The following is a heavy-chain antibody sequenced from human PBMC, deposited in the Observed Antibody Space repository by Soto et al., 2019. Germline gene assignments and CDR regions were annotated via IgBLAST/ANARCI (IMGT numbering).Heavy chain of an antibody. CDR1: GGSLSGYY. V-gene: IGHV4-34*01. Sequence: SETLSLTCAVYGGSLSGYYWTWIRQPPGKGLEWIGEINHSGSTNYDPSLKSRVTMSVDTSKNQFSLKLSSVTAADTAVYYCARDQRDIVVVPAAMQYNYYYYMDVWGKGTTVTVSS. D-gene: IGHD2-2*01. CDR2: INHSGST. J-gene: IGHJ6*03. CDR3: ARDQRDIVVVPAAMQYNYYYYMDV.